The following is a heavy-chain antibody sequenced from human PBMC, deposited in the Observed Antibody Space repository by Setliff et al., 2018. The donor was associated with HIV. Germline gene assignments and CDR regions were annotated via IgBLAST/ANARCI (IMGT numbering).Heavy chain of an antibody. CDR3: ARQNSGWGVGLYYFDY. CDR1: GGSISSSSDY. CDR2: IYYSGSI. J-gene: IGHJ4*02. Sequence: KPSETLSLTCSVSGGSISSSSDYWGWIRQPPGKGLEWIGSIYYSGSIYYNPSLKSRVTISVDTPNNHSSLRLSSVTAADTALYYCARQNSGWGVGLYYFDYWGQGTLVTVS. V-gene: IGHV4-39*01. D-gene: IGHD6-19*01.